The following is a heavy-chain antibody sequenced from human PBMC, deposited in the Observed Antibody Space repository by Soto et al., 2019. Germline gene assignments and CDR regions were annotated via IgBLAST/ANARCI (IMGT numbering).Heavy chain of an antibody. CDR2: IDPSDSDT. J-gene: IGHJ6*01. D-gene: IGHD1-1*01. Sequence: PGESLKISCKGSGYSFTSYWISWVRQMPGKGLEWMGSIDPSDSDTNYSPSFQGHVTISADKPISTAYLQWSSLKASDTAMYYCAETTDYYYYGMDVWGQGTTVTVST. CDR3: AETTDYYYYGMDV. V-gene: IGHV5-10-1*01. CDR1: GYSFTSYW.